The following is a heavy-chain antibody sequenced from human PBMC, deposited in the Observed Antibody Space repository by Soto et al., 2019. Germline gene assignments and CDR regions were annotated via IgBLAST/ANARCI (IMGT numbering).Heavy chain of an antibody. CDR3: ASGRGWRDY. CDR1: GYTFTNYD. J-gene: IGHJ4*02. CDR2: MNPNSGDT. D-gene: IGHD6-19*01. V-gene: IGHV1-8*01. Sequence: QVQLVQSGAEVKKPGASVRVSCKASGYTFTNYDISWVRQATGQGLEWMGWMNPNSGDTDSAQKFQGRVTMTWNASISTAYLEMTSLRSDDTAVYHCASGRGWRDYWGQGTLVTVSS.